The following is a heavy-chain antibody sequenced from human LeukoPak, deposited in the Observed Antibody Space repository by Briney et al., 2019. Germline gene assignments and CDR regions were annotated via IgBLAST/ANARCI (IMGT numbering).Heavy chain of an antibody. D-gene: IGHD3-10*01. CDR3: ARSGLLWFGELWEFDP. CDR1: GYTFTSCG. Sequence: ASVKVSCKASGYTFTSCGISWVRQAPGQGLEWMGWISAYNGNTNYAQKLQGRVTMTTDTSTSTAYMELRSLRSDDTAVYYCARSGLLWFGELWEFDPWGQGTLVTVSS. CDR2: ISAYNGNT. J-gene: IGHJ5*02. V-gene: IGHV1-18*01.